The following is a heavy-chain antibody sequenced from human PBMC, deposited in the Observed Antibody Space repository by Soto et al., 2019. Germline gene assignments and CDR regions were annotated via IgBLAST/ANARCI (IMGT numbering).Heavy chain of an antibody. CDR1: GSISTSYF. CDR3: ARVELAYCGDDCYSTLAF. Sequence: ASVKVSRKASGSISTSYFLQCMRQANGEGIEWMGIINPSGGSTSCAQKFQGRVTMTRDTSTSTVYMELSSLRSEDTAVYYCARVELAYCGDDCYSTLAFWGQGTLDTVTS. J-gene: IGHJ4*02. D-gene: IGHD2-21*02. CDR2: INPSGGST. V-gene: IGHV1-46*03.